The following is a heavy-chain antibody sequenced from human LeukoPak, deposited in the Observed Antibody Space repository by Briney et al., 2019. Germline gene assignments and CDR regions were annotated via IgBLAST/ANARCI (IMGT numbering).Heavy chain of an antibody. V-gene: IGHV3-74*01. Sequence: GGSLRLSCAASGFTFSSYWMHWVRQAPGKGLVWVSRIKSDGSTSYSDSVQVRFTIYRDNAKNTVSLQMNSLRAEDTGVYYCARAPSEIGGYYPEYFRHWGQGTLVTVSP. CDR1: GFTFSSYW. D-gene: IGHD3-22*01. CDR2: IKSDGST. J-gene: IGHJ1*01. CDR3: ARAPSEIGGYYPEYFRH.